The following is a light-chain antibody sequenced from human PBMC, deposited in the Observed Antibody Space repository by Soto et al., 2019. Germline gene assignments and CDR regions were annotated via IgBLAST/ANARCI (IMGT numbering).Light chain of an antibody. Sequence: DIVMTQSPDSLAVSLGERATINCKSSQSVFYSSKNKNSLVWYQQKPGQPPKLLIYWASTRESGVPDRFSGSGSGTDFTLTIISLQAEDVAVYYCQQHYSDPLTFGGGTKVEIK. CDR3: QQHYSDPLT. CDR2: WAS. V-gene: IGKV4-1*01. CDR1: QSVFYSSKNKNS. J-gene: IGKJ4*01.